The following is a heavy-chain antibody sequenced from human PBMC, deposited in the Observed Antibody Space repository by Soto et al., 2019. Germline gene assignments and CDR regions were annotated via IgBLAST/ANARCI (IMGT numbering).Heavy chain of an antibody. CDR3: ARVPAGGSAFSLDDY. Sequence: EVQLVESGGGLVQPGGSLRLSCAASGFTFSSYWMHWVRQAPGKGLVWVSRINSDGSSTTYADSVKGRFIISRDNAKNTLYLHMNSLRAEDTAVYYCARVPAGGSAFSLDDYWSQKTMITGSS. CDR1: GFTFSSYW. D-gene: IGHD5-12*01. J-gene: IGHJ4*02. V-gene: IGHV3-74*01. CDR2: INSDGSST.